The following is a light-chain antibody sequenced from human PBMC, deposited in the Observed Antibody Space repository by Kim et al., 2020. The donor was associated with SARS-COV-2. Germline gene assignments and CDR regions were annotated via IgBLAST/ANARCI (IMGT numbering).Light chain of an antibody. V-gene: IGLV1-44*01. CDR3: ATWDDSLNGPV. J-gene: IGLJ3*02. Sequence: GPSVPPPCSALPSNSAAKTVLCYQQIPGTAPRLRVYSDNPRPSGDLDRFSVSKSGTSASLAISGLQSEDEADYYCATWDDSLNGPVFGGGTQLTVL. CDR1: PSNSAAKT. CDR2: SDN.